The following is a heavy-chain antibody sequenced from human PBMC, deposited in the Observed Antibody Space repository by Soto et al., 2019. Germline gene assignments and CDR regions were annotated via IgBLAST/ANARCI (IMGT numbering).Heavy chain of an antibody. CDR3: AKDPSSGFAMENYFDY. J-gene: IGHJ4*02. D-gene: IGHD3-10*01. V-gene: IGHV3-23*01. CDR1: GFIFSSYA. Sequence: EVQLSGSGGGLVQPGGSLRLSCAASGFIFSSYAMSWVRQAPGKGLEWVSAISGSSTSTYYADSVKGRFTISRDNSKNPLYLQMNSLRAEDTAVYYCAKDPSSGFAMENYFDYWGQGTLVTVSS. CDR2: ISGSSTST.